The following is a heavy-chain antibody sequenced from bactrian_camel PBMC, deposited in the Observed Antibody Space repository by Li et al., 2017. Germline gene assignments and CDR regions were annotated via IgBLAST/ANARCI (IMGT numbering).Heavy chain of an antibody. D-gene: IGHD5*01. Sequence: HVQLVESGGGSVQAGGSMRVSCSFVVNGFKSIAMAWFRQSPIAGKRREGVVAIDTKGTVIYGDSVKGRFTISLDSARNILYLQMDNLKPEDTAMYYCAARPGVRVGCSRFEYNYWGQGTQVTVS. V-gene: IGHV3S53*01. CDR2: IDTKGTV. CDR1: VNGFKSIA. J-gene: IGHJ4*01. CDR3: AARPGVRVGCSRFEYNY.